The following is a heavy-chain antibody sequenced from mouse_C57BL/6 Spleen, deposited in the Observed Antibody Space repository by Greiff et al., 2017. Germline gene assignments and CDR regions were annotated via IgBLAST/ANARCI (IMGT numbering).Heavy chain of an antibody. V-gene: IGHV5-4*01. D-gene: IGHD2-4*01. Sequence: EVMLVESGGGLVKPGGSLKLSCAASGFTFSSYAMSWVRQTPEKRLEWVATISDGGSYTYYPDNVKGRFTISRDNAKNNLYLQMSHLKSEDTATYYCARDTYDYDGPRGYAMDYWGQGTSVTVSS. CDR2: ISDGGSYT. J-gene: IGHJ4*01. CDR3: ARDTYDYDGPRGYAMDY. CDR1: GFTFSSYA.